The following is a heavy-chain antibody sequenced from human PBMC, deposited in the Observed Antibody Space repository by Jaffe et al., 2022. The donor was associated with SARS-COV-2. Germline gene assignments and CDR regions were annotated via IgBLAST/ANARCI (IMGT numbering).Heavy chain of an antibody. Sequence: QVQLQESGPGLVKPSQTLSLTCTVSGGSIRSGKNYWSWIRQPAGKGLEWIGRVYTNGRTDYNPSLKSRVTISLDTSKNQFSLKLSSVTAADTAVYYCAREPEGDYADYWGQGTLVTVSS. V-gene: IGHV4-61*02. CDR3: AREPEGDYADY. J-gene: IGHJ4*02. CDR2: VYTNGRT. D-gene: IGHD4-17*01. CDR1: GGSIRSGKNY.